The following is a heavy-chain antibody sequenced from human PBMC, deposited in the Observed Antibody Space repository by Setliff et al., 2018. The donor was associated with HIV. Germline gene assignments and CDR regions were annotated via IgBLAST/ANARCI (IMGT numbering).Heavy chain of an antibody. CDR3: ARDAFDYTAYYYSYMDV. CDR1: GYTFTSYD. V-gene: IGHV1-8*02. J-gene: IGHJ6*03. D-gene: IGHD4-4*01. Sequence: ASVKVSCKTSGYTFTSYDINWVRQATGQGLEWMGWMNPNSGHTGYAQKFQGRVTMTRDTSTSTVYMELSSLRSEDTAVYYCARDAFDYTAYYYSYMDVWGKGTTVTVSS. CDR2: MNPNSGHT.